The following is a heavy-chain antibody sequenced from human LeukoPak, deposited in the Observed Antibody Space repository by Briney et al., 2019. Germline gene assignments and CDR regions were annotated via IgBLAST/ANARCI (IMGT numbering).Heavy chain of an antibody. CDR2: ISDTGSKT. V-gene: IGHV3-23*01. Sequence: GGSLRLSCAASGFTFSTYGMSWVRQAPGMRLEWVSGISDTGSKTYYAESVKGRFTISRDNSKNTLSLQMNSLRAEDTALYYCAKRVSYSSSSVYFDSWGQGTPVTASS. J-gene: IGHJ4*02. CDR1: GFTFSTYG. D-gene: IGHD6-6*01. CDR3: AKRVSYSSSSVYFDS.